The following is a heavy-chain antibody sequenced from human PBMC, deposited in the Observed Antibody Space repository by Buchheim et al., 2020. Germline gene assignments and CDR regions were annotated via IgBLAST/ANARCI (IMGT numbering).Heavy chain of an antibody. J-gene: IGHJ4*02. V-gene: IGHV3-30*02. CDR3: AKDQGLRCFDWLLFY. CDR2: IRYDGSNK. CDR1: GFTFSSYG. Sequence: QVQLVESGGGVVQPGRSLRLSCAASGFTFSSYGMHWVRQAPGKGLEWVAFIRYDGSNKYYADSVKGRFTISRDNFKNTLYLQMNSLRAEDTAVYYCAKDQGLRCFDWLLFYWGQGTL. D-gene: IGHD3-9*01.